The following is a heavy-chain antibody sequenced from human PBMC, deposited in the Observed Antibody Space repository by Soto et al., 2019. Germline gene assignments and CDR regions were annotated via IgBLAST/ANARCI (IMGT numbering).Heavy chain of an antibody. J-gene: IGHJ4*02. Sequence: EVQLVQSGGGLVQPGGSLRLSCVGSGFTFTDFYMNWVRQAPGKGLEWVANIRPDGSETNYVESVKGLFTTSRDNAKNSLFLQMNSLRADDTAVYYCAGWGGHDYKYWGQGILVTVSS. V-gene: IGHV3-7*03. CDR3: AGWGGHDYKY. D-gene: IGHD4-4*01. CDR2: IRPDGSET. CDR1: GFTFTDFY.